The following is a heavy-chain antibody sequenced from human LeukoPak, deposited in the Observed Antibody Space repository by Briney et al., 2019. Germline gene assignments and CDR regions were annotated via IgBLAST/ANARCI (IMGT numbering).Heavy chain of an antibody. V-gene: IGHV3-30*18. CDR1: GFTFSSYS. D-gene: IGHD5-18*01. Sequence: GGSLRLSCAASGFTFSSYSMNWVRQAPGKGLEWVAVISYDGSNKYYADSVKGRFTISRDNSKNTLYLQMNSLRAEDTAVYYCAKDTGYSCFDYWGQGTLVTVSS. J-gene: IGHJ4*02. CDR3: AKDTGYSCFDY. CDR2: ISYDGSNK.